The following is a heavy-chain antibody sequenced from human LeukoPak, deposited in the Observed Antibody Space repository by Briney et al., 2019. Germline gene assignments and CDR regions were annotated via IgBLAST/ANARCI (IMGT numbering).Heavy chain of an antibody. CDR3: ARDEGLTGTPPHFDY. CDR1: GGTFSSYA. V-gene: IGHV1-69*13. D-gene: IGHD1-7*01. CDR2: IIPIFGTA. J-gene: IGHJ4*02. Sequence: SAKVSCKASGGTFSSYAISWVRQAPGQGLEWMGGIIPIFGTANYAQKFQGRVTITADESTSTAYMELSSLRSEDTAVYYCARDEGLTGTPPHFDYWGQGTLVTVSS.